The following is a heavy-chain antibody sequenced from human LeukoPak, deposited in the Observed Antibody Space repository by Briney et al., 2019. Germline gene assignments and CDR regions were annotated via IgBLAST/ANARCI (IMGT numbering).Heavy chain of an antibody. CDR2: ISAYNGNT. CDR3: ARGLYCSSTSCYYFDY. Sequence: GALVKVSCKASGYTFTSYGISWVRQAPGQGLEWMGWISAYNGNTNYAQKLQGRVTMTTDTSTSTAYMELRSLRSDDTAVYYCARGLYCSSTSCYYFDYWGQGTLVTVSS. J-gene: IGHJ4*02. V-gene: IGHV1-18*01. D-gene: IGHD2-2*01. CDR1: GYTFTSYG.